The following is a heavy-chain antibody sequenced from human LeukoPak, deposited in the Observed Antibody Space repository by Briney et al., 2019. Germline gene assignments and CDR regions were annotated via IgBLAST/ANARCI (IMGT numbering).Heavy chain of an antibody. J-gene: IGHJ4*02. Sequence: GGSLRLSCAASGFTFSNYAMAWVRQAPGKGLEWVSGISGNGDKIYYADSVKGRFTISRDNSKNTLYLQMNSLRGEDTAVYFCAKGDYYDSSGYAPLFDYWGQGTLVTVSP. CDR3: AKGDYYDSSGYAPLFDY. CDR2: ISGNGDKI. CDR1: GFTFSNYA. D-gene: IGHD3-22*01. V-gene: IGHV3-23*01.